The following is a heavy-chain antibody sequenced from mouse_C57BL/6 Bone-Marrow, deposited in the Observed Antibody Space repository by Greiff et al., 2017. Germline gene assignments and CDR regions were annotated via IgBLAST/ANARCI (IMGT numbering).Heavy chain of an antibody. J-gene: IGHJ4*01. CDR1: GYTFTGYW. D-gene: IGHD1-1*01. CDR2: ILPGIGST. CDR3: ARGGIPITTDYAMDY. Sequence: QVQLQQSGAELMKPGASVKLSCKASGYTFTGYWIEWVKQRPGHGLEWIGEILPGIGSTNYNEKFKGKATFTADTSANTAYMQLSSLTTEDSDIYYGARGGIPITTDYAMDYWGQGTSVTVSS. V-gene: IGHV1-9*01.